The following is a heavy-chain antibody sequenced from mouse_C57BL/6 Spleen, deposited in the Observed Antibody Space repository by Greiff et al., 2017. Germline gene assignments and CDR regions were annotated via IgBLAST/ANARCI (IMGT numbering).Heavy chain of an antibody. CDR2: IYPGSGST. CDR3: ARLAGSVWYFDV. Sequence: QVQLQQPGAELVKPGASVKLSCKASGYTFTSYWITWVKQRPGQGLEWLGDIYPGSGSTNYNEKFKSKATLTVDTSSSTAYMQLSSLTSEDSAVYYCARLAGSVWYFDVWGTGTTVTVSS. D-gene: IGHD1-1*01. J-gene: IGHJ1*03. CDR1: GYTFTSYW. V-gene: IGHV1-55*01.